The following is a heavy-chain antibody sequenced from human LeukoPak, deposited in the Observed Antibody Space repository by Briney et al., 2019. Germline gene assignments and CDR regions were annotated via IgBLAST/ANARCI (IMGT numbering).Heavy chain of an antibody. CDR2: FDPEDGET. D-gene: IGHD4-17*01. J-gene: IGHJ4*02. CDR3: ATTVTTNFDY. V-gene: IGHV1-24*01. CDR1: GGTFSSYA. Sequence: ASVKVSCKASGGTFSSYAISWVRQAPGQGLEWMGGFDPEDGETIYAQKFQGRVTITEDTSTDTAYMELSSLRSEDTAVYYCATTVTTNFDYWGQGTLVTVSS.